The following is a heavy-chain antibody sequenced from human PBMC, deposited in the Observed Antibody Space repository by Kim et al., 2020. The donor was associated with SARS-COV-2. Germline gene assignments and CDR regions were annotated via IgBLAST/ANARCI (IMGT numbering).Heavy chain of an antibody. J-gene: IGHJ3*02. V-gene: IGHV3-30*01. Sequence: ADSVKSRFTISRDNSKNTLYLQMNSLRAEDTAVYYCARLRGGSYFKNAFDIWGQGTMVTVSS. D-gene: IGHD1-26*01. CDR3: ARLRGGSYFKNAFDI.